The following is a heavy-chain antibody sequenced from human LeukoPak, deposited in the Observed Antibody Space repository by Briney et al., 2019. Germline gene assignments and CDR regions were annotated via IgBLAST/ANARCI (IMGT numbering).Heavy chain of an antibody. J-gene: IGHJ4*02. V-gene: IGHV3-23*01. D-gene: IGHD5-24*01. CDR2: ISLSGGST. Sequence: GGSLRLSCAASGFTFSNYAMSWVRQAPGKGLEWVSLISLSGGSTYYADSVKGRFTIARDNSKNTLYLQMNSLRAEDTAVYYCPKARPSGDDNGWVQGTLVIVSS. CDR1: GFTFSNYA. CDR3: PKARPSGDDNG.